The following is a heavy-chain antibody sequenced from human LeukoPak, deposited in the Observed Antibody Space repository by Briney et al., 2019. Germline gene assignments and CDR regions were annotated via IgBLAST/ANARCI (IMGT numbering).Heavy chain of an antibody. D-gene: IGHD1-26*01. J-gene: IGHJ4*02. CDR3: TRASLSGSYFFY. V-gene: IGHV3-72*01. Sequence: PGGSLRLSCAASGFTFGDHYMDWVRQTPGKGLVWVGRSRNKANSYTTEYAASVKGRFIISRDDSKNSLFLQMNSLKTDDTAVYYCTRASLSGSYFFYWGQGALVTVSS. CDR1: GFTFGDHY. CDR2: SRNKANSYTT.